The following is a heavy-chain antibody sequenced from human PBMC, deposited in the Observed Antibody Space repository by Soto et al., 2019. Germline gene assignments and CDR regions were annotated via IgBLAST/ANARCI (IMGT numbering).Heavy chain of an antibody. CDR3: AKARGYSYGYEKGGVVSCFDY. D-gene: IGHD5-18*01. J-gene: IGHJ4*02. CDR2: ISGSGGST. CDR1: GFTFSSYA. Sequence: GGSLRLSCAASGFTFSSYAMSWVRQAPGKGLEWVSAISGSGGSTYYADSVKGRFTISRDNSKNTLYLQMNSLRAEDTAVYYCAKARGYSYGYEKGGVVSCFDYWGQGTLVTVSS. V-gene: IGHV3-23*01.